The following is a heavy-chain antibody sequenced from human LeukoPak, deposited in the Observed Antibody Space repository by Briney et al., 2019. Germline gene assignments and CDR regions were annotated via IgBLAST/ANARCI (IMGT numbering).Heavy chain of an antibody. J-gene: IGHJ6*02. CDR2: INWNGGST. CDR3: ARDRIVVVPAANGGYGMDV. V-gene: IGHV3-20*04. D-gene: IGHD2-2*01. Sequence: GGSLRLSCAASGFTFDDYGMSWVRQAPGKGLEWVSGINWNGGSTGYADSVKGRFTISRDNAKNSLYLQMNGLRAEDTALYYCARDRIVVVPAANGGYGMDVWGQGTTVTVSS. CDR1: GFTFDDYG.